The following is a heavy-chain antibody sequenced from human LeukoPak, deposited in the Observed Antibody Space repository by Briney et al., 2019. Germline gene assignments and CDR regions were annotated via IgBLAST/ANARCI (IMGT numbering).Heavy chain of an antibody. CDR1: GGSISSYY. CDR2: IYYSGST. Sequence: SETLSLTCTVSGGSISSYYWSWIRQPPGKGLEWIGYIYYSGSTNYNPSLKSRVTISVDTSKNQFSLELSSVTAADTAVYYCARGYYYDSSGYYNDNAFEIWGQGTMVTVSS. V-gene: IGHV4-59*01. J-gene: IGHJ3*02. CDR3: ARGYYYDSSGYYNDNAFEI. D-gene: IGHD3-22*01.